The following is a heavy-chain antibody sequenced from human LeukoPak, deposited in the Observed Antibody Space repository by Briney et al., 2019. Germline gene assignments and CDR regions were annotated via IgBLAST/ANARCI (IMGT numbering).Heavy chain of an antibody. V-gene: IGHV4-61*01. Sequence: SETLSLTCTVSGGFVGSGSYYRTWIRQPPGKGLEWIGYISYSGSTNYNPSLKSRVTISVDTSKNQFSLNLSSVTAADTAVYYCARRGSGGRSFDIWGQGTMVTVSS. CDR1: GGFVGSGSYY. D-gene: IGHD2-15*01. J-gene: IGHJ3*02. CDR3: ARRGSGGRSFDI. CDR2: ISYSGST.